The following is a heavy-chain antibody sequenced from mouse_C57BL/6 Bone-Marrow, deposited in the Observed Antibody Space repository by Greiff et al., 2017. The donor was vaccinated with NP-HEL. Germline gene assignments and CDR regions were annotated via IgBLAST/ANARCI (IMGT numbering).Heavy chain of an antibody. D-gene: IGHD2-4*01. J-gene: IGHJ3*01. Sequence: EVKLVESGEGLVKPGGSLKLSCAASGFTFSSYAMSWVRQTPEKRLEWVAYISSGGDYIYYADTVKGRFTISRDNARNTLYLQMSSLKSEDTAMYYCTNYDCDGRPFAYWGQGTLVTVSA. V-gene: IGHV5-9-1*02. CDR1: GFTFSSYA. CDR3: TNYDCDGRPFAY. CDR2: ISSGGDYI.